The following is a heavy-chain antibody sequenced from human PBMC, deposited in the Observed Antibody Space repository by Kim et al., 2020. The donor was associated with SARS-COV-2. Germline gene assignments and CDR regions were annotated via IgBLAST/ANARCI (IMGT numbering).Heavy chain of an antibody. J-gene: IGHJ4*02. V-gene: IGHV4-39*01. CDR1: GASIDSSDSY. CDR2: LYYSGTT. CDR3: ARHKLRSIWFGALGDFDS. Sequence: SETLSLTCTVSGASIDSSDSYWGWIRQPPGKGLEWIGSLYYSGTTYYNPSLNSRVTISADTARNQFSLKMTSATAADTALYYCARHKLRSIWFGALGDFDSWGQGTLVAVSS. D-gene: IGHD3-10*01.